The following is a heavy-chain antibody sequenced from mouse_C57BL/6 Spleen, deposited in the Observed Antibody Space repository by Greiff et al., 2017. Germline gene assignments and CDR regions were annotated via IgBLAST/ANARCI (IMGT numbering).Heavy chain of an antibody. CDR2: ISDGGSYT. Sequence: DVKLVESGGGLVKPGGSLKLSCAPSGFTFSSYAMSWVRQTPEKRLEWVATISDGGSYTYYPDNVKGRFTISRDNAKNNLYLQMSHLKSEDTATYYCARTVAWYFDVWGTVTTVTVSS. D-gene: IGHD1-1*01. V-gene: IGHV5-4*03. J-gene: IGHJ1*03. CDR1: GFTFSSYA. CDR3: ARTVAWYFDV.